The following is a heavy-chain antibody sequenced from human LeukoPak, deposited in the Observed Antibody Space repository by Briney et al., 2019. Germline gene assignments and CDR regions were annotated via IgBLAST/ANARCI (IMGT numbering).Heavy chain of an antibody. Sequence: GGSLRLSCAASGFTFNRNAISWVRQAPGKGLEWVSAFSATDGSAQYAESVRGRFTISRDNSKNSLYLQMNSLRDEDTAVYFCAKARIAAAGTGAFDVWGQGTMVTVSS. J-gene: IGHJ3*01. CDR2: FSATDGSA. V-gene: IGHV3-23*01. CDR1: GFTFNRNA. CDR3: AKARIAAAGTGAFDV. D-gene: IGHD6-13*01.